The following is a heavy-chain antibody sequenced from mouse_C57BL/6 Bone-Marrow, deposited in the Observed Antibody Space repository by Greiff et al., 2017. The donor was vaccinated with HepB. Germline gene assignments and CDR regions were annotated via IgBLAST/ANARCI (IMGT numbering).Heavy chain of an antibody. CDR3: AGGNYSAMDY. J-gene: IGHJ4*01. CDR2: IWGVGST. D-gene: IGHD2-1*01. V-gene: IGHV2-6*01. Sequence: VQRVESGPGLVAPSQSLSITCTVSGFSLTSYGVDWVRQSPGKGLEWLGVIWGVGSTNYNSALKSRLSISKDNSKSQVFLKMNSLQTDDTAMYYCAGGNYSAMDYWGQGTSVTVSS. CDR1: GFSLTSYG.